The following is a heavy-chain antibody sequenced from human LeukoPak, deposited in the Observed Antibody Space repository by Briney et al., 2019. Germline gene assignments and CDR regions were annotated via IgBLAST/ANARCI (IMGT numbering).Heavy chain of an antibody. D-gene: IGHD1-26*01. V-gene: IGHV4-39*01. CDR3: ATCIVGATTCDWFDP. CDR2: IYYSGST. Sequence: SETLSLTCTVSGGSISSSSYYWGWIRQPPGKGLGWIGSIYYSGSTYYNPSLKSRVTISVDTSKNQFSLKLRSVTAADTAVYYCATCIVGATTCDWFDPWGQGTLVTVSS. CDR1: GGSISSSSYY. J-gene: IGHJ5*02.